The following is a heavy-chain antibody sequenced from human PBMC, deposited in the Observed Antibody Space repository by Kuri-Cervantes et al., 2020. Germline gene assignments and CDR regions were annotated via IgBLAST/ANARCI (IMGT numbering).Heavy chain of an antibody. CDR2: IYYSGST. CDR3: ARLRYSGSSSYSDY. J-gene: IGHJ4*02. D-gene: IGHD6-6*01. Sequence: SETLSLTCTVSGGSISSYYWSWIRQPPGKGLEWIGYIYYSGSTNYNPSLKSRVTISVDTSKNQFSLELSSVTAADTAVYYCARLRYSGSSSYSDYWGQGTLVTVSS. V-gene: IGHV4-59*08. CDR1: GGSISSYY.